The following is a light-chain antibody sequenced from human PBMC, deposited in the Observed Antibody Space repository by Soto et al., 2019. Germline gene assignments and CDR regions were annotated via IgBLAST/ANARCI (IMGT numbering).Light chain of an antibody. V-gene: IGKV1-39*01. J-gene: IGKJ4*01. Sequence: DIQMTQSPSSLSASEGDIVTIFCRASQTINTFLSWHQQKPGKAPKLLIYDASTLQSGVPSRFSGSGSGTDFTLTISSLQPEDFATYYCQQGYNLPLTFGGGTKVEIK. CDR3: QQGYNLPLT. CDR2: DAS. CDR1: QTINTF.